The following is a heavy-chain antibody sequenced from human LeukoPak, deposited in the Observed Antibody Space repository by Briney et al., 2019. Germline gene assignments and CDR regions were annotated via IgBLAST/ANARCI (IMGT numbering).Heavy chain of an antibody. CDR2: IYTSGST. CDR3: ARDGETATEAFDI. J-gene: IGHJ3*02. Sequence: PSETLSLTCTVSGVSISSYYWSWIRQPAGKGLEWIGRIYTSGSTNYNPSLKSRVTMSVDTSKNQFSLKVSSVTAADTAVYYCARDGETATEAFDIWGQGTMVTVSS. D-gene: IGHD3-3*01. CDR1: GVSISSYY. V-gene: IGHV4-4*07.